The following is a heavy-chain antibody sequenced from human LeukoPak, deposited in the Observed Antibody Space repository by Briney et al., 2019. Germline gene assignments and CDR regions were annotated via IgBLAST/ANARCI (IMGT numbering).Heavy chain of an antibody. CDR2: ISWNSGSI. J-gene: IGHJ6*03. Sequence: GRSLRLFCAASGFTFDDYAMHWVRQAPGKGLEWVSGISWNSGSIGYADSVKGRFTISRDNAKNSLYLQMNSLRAEDTALYYCAKDIVAGDYYYYYMDVWGKGTTVTVSS. CDR3: AKDIVAGDYYYYYMDV. CDR1: GFTFDDYA. D-gene: IGHD6-19*01. V-gene: IGHV3-9*01.